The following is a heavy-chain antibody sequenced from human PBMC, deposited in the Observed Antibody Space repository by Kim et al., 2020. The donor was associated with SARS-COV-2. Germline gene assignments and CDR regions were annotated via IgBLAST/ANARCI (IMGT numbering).Heavy chain of an antibody. CDR1: GFTFSSYA. J-gene: IGHJ4*02. CDR2: ISYDGSNK. D-gene: IGHD3-22*01. CDR3: ARDLVGNYDSSGYSAGDY. Sequence: GGSLRLSCAASGFTFSSYAMHWVRQAPGKGLEWVAVISYDGSNKYYADSVKGRFTISRDNSKNTLYLQMNSLRAEDTAVYYCARDLVGNYDSSGYSAGDYWGQGTLVTVSS. V-gene: IGHV3-30*04.